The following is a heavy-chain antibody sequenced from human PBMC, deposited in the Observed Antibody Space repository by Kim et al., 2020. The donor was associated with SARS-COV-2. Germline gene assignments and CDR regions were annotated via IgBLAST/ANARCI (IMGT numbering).Heavy chain of an antibody. V-gene: IGHV4-39*01. CDR1: GGSISSSSYY. CDR2: IYYSGST. D-gene: IGHD3-16*02. CDR3: ARRLRLGELSLFSS. J-gene: IGHJ5*02. Sequence: SETLSLTCTVSGGSISSSSYYWGWIRQPPGKGLEWIGSIYYSGSTYYNPSLKSRVTISVDTSKNQFSLKLSSVTAADTAVYYCARRLRLGELSLFSSWGQGTLVTVSS.